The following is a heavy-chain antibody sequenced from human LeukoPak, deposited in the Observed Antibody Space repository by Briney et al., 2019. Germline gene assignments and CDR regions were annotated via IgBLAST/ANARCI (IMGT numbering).Heavy chain of an antibody. D-gene: IGHD6-13*01. Sequence: SGPTLVKPPQTLTLTCTFSGFSLSTSGVGVGWIRQPPGKALEWLALIYWDDDKRYSPSLKSRLTITKDTSKNQVVLTMTNMDPVDTATYYCAHLRIAAAGFDYWGQGTLVTVSS. CDR1: GFSLSTSGVG. CDR3: AHLRIAAAGFDY. V-gene: IGHV2-5*02. CDR2: IYWDDDK. J-gene: IGHJ4*02.